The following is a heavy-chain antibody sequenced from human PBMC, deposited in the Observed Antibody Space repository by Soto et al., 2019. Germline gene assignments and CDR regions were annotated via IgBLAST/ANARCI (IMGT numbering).Heavy chain of an antibody. J-gene: IGHJ4*02. D-gene: IGHD1-26*01. CDR1: GFTFSDYG. CDR2: ISNDGTNK. Sequence: QVQLVESGGGVVQPGRSLRLSCVASGFTFSDYGMHWVRQAPGRGLEWVAVISNDGTNKHYADSVKGRFTISRDNSQNTLYLQMNSLRAEDTAVYYWAKDKEWELVLPHLDNWGQGTLVTVSS. V-gene: IGHV3-30*18. CDR3: AKDKEWELVLPHLDN.